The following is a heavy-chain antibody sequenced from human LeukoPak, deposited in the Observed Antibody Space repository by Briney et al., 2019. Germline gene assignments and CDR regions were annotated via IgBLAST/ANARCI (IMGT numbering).Heavy chain of an antibody. CDR2: INHSGST. CDR1: GGSFSGYY. D-gene: IGHD2-2*01. J-gene: IGHJ5*02. Sequence: SETLSLTSAVYGGSFSGYYWSWIRQPPGKGLEWIGEINHSGSTNYNPFLKSRVTISVDTSKNQFSLKLSSVTAADTAVYYCARGHKYCSSTSCSPNWFDPWGQGTLVTVSS. CDR3: ARGHKYCSSTSCSPNWFDP. V-gene: IGHV4-34*01.